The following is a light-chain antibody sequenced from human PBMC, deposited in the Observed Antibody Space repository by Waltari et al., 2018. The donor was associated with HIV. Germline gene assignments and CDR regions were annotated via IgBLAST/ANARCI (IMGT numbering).Light chain of an antibody. V-gene: IGLV2-8*01. CDR2: EVT. CDR3: SSFAGSNKL. CDR1: TSDLHAYNF. J-gene: IGLJ2*01. Sequence: QSALTQPPSASGSPGQSVNLPCTGATSDLHAYNFISWYQQYSGKAPKLIIFEVTKRPSGVPDRFSGSRSGNTASLIVSGLQAEDEAVYFCSSFAGSNKLFGGGTKLTVL.